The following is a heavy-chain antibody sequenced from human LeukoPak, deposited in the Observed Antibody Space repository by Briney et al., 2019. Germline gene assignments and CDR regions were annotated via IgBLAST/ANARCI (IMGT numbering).Heavy chain of an antibody. Sequence: SETLSLTCTVSGGSISSYYWSWIRQPPGKGLEWIGYIYYSGSTNYNPSLKSRVTISVDTSKNQFSLKLSSVTAADTAVYYCARVGNYYGYNWFDPWGQGTLVTVSS. V-gene: IGHV4-59*08. CDR1: GGSISSYY. D-gene: IGHD1-7*01. CDR2: IYYSGST. J-gene: IGHJ5*02. CDR3: ARVGNYYGYNWFDP.